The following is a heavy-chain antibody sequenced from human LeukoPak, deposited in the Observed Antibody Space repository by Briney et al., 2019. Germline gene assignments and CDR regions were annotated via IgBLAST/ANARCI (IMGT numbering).Heavy chain of an antibody. CDR1: GFTLSTFW. D-gene: IGHD6-6*01. Sequence: QPGGSLRLSCAASGFTLSTFWMSWVRQAPGKGLEWVANMNQDGSEKHYLDSLKGRFTISRDNAKNSLYLQMNSLRAEDTAVYYCARQVAARWIDYWGQGSLVTVSS. J-gene: IGHJ4*02. CDR2: MNQDGSEK. CDR3: ARQVAARWIDY. V-gene: IGHV3-7*03.